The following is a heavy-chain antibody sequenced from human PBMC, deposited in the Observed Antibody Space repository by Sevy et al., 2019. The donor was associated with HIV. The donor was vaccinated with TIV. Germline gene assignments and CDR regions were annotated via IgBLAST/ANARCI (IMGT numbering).Heavy chain of an antibody. CDR2: IKQDGSEK. D-gene: IGHD3-16*02. J-gene: IGHJ4*02. V-gene: IGHV3-7*01. CDR3: ARGGDYEYVWGSYRYWDFDY. CDR1: GFTFSSYW. Sequence: GGSLRLSCAASGFTFSSYWMSWVRQAPGKGLEWVANIKQDGSEKYYVDSVKGRFTISRDNAKNSLYLQMNSLRAEDTAVYYCARGGDYEYVWGSYRYWDFDYWGQGTLVTVSS.